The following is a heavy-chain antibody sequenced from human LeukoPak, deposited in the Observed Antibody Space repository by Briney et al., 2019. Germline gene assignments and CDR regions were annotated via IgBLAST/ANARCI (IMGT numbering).Heavy chain of an antibody. CDR3: ARGFTIFGVVIIDAFDI. D-gene: IGHD3-3*01. V-gene: IGHV4-59*01. Sequence: SETLSLTCTVSGGSISSYYWSWIRQPPGKGLEWIGYIYYSGSTNYNPSLKSRDTISVDTSKNQFSLKLSSVTAADTAVYYCARGFTIFGVVIIDAFDIWGQGTMVTVSS. CDR2: IYYSGST. J-gene: IGHJ3*02. CDR1: GGSISSYY.